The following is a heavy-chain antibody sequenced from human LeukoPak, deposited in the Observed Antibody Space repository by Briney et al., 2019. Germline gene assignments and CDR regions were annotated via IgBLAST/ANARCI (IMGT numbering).Heavy chain of an antibody. CDR3: AMSGDSVDTAMGYYYYYGMDV. CDR2: ISYDGSNK. D-gene: IGHD5-18*01. J-gene: IGHJ6*02. CDR1: GFTFSSYA. Sequence: GGSLRLSCAASGFTFSSYAMHWVRQAPGKGLEWVAVISYDGSNKYYADSVKGRFTISRDNSKNTLYLQMNSLRAEDTAVYYCAMSGDSVDTAMGYYYYYGMDVWGQGTTVTVSS. V-gene: IGHV3-30-3*01.